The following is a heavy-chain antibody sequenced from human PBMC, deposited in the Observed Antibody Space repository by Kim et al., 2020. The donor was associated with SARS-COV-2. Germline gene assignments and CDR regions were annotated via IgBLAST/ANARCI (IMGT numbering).Heavy chain of an antibody. Sequence: GGSLRLSCAASGVTFSDAWMTWVRQAPGKGLEWIGRIKRKIDGETTEYAAPVKGRFTTSRDDSKNILWLQMNSLKTEDTAVYYCATDCAGSISCYDAYAMWGQGTTVIVSS. CDR2: IKRKIDGETT. CDR1: GVTFSDAW. J-gene: IGHJ3*02. CDR3: ATDCAGSISCYDAYAM. V-gene: IGHV3-15*05. D-gene: IGHD2-2*01.